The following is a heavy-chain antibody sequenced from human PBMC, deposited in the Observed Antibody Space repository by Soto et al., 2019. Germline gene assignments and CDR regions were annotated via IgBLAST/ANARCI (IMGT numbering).Heavy chain of an antibody. D-gene: IGHD3-3*01. CDR2: FDPEDGET. CDR1: GYTLTELS. J-gene: IGHJ5*02. Sequence: EASVKVSCKVSGYTLTELSMHWVRQAPGKGLEWMGGFDPEDGETIYAQKFQGRVTMTEDTSTDTAYMELSSLRSEDTAVYYCATDGLNDFWCGIVPWGQGTLVTVSS. V-gene: IGHV1-24*01. CDR3: ATDGLNDFWCGIVP.